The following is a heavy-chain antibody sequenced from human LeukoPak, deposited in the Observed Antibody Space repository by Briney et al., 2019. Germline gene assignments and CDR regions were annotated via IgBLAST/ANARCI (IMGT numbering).Heavy chain of an antibody. D-gene: IGHD2-15*01. Sequence: SETLSLTCAVYGGSFSGYYWSWIRQPPAKGREWIGEINHSGSTNYNPSLKSRVTISVDTSKNQFSLKLSSVTAADTAVYYCARFPRYCSGGSCYSGFGYWGQGTLVTVSS. V-gene: IGHV4-34*01. CDR2: INHSGST. CDR3: ARFPRYCSGGSCYSGFGY. J-gene: IGHJ4*02. CDR1: GGSFSGYY.